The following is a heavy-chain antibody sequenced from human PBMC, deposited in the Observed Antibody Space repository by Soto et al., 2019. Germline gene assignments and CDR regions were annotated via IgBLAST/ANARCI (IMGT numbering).Heavy chain of an antibody. CDR1: GFTFSSYW. D-gene: IGHD2-8*02. CDR2: IKQDGSEK. Sequence: GGSLRLSCAASGFTFSSYWMSWVRQAPGKGLEWVANIKQDGSEKYYVDSVKGRFTISRDNAKNSLYLQMNSLRAEDTAVYYCARGGTVIPYYYYYGMDVWGQGTTVTVSS. J-gene: IGHJ6*02. V-gene: IGHV3-7*05. CDR3: ARGGTVIPYYYYYGMDV.